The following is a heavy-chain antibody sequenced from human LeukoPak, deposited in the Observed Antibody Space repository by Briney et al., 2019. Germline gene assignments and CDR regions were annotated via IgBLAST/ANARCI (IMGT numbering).Heavy chain of an antibody. J-gene: IGHJ4*02. V-gene: IGHV1-18*01. D-gene: IGHD2-2*02. CDR2: ISAYNGNT. CDR3: ARARAYSGLYGLDY. Sequence: ASAKVSCKASGYTFTSYGISWVRQAPGQGLEWMGWISAYNGNTNYAQKLQGRVTMTTDTSTSTAYMELRSLRSDDTAVYYCARARAYSGLYGLDYWGQGTLVTVSS. CDR1: GYTFTSYG.